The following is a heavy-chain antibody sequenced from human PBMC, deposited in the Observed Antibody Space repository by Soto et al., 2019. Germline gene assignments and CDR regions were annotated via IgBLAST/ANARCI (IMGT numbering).Heavy chain of an antibody. CDR3: ARAGTSLGYCSSTSCYEFDY. Sequence: ESGGALVQPGGSLRLSCAASGFTFSSYSMNWVRQAPGKGLQWVSYISRSSSNIYYADSVKGRFTISRDNAKNSLYLQMNTLTDEDTAVYYCARAGTSLGYCSSTSCYEFDYWGQGTLVTVSS. J-gene: IGHJ4*02. CDR2: ISRSSSNI. V-gene: IGHV3-48*02. CDR1: GFTFSSYS. D-gene: IGHD2-2*01.